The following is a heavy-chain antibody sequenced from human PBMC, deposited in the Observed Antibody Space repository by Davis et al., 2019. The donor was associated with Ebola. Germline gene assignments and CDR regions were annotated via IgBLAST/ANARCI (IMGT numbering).Heavy chain of an antibody. J-gene: IGHJ4*02. CDR3: AKASTSWYVWIDS. D-gene: IGHD3-16*01. CDR1: GYTLTEFS. CDR2: IWYDGSKK. Sequence: SCKVFGYTLTEFSMHWVRQAPGKGLEWVAIIWYDGSKKYYADSVKGRFTISRDNSKNTLYLQMNSLRPEDTAVYYCAKASTSWYVWIDSWGQGTLVTVSS. V-gene: IGHV3-33*08.